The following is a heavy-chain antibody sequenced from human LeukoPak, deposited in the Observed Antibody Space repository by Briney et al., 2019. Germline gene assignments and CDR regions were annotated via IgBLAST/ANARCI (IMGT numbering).Heavy chain of an antibody. CDR3: AREVRWAAGTSRRKYDY. Sequence: GASVKVSCNASRYTFTSYGISWVRQAPGQGLEWMGWISAYNGNTNYAQKLQGRVTMTTDTSTSTAYMELRSLRSDDTAVYYCAREVRWAAGTSRRKYDYWGQGTLVTVSS. CDR1: RYTFTSYG. V-gene: IGHV1-18*01. CDR2: ISAYNGNT. D-gene: IGHD6-13*01. J-gene: IGHJ4*02.